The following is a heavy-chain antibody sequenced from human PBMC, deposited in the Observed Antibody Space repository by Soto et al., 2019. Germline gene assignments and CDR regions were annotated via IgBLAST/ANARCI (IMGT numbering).Heavy chain of an antibody. J-gene: IGHJ6*02. CDR3: AKDPGYSGTYYYYYYGMDV. Sequence: GGSLRLSCAPSGFVFSSYAMSWVRQAPWKGLEWVSSITERGLNTYYADSVKGRFAISRDNSKNTLYLQMNSLRAEDTAVYYCAKDPGYSGTYYYYYYGMDVWGQGTTVTVSS. CDR1: GFVFSSYA. V-gene: IGHV3-23*01. CDR2: ITERGLNT. D-gene: IGHD5-12*01.